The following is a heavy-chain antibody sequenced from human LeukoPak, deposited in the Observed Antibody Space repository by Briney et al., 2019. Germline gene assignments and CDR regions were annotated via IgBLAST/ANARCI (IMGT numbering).Heavy chain of an antibody. V-gene: IGHV5-51*01. J-gene: IGHJ4*02. D-gene: IGHD2-2*01. Sequence: GESLKISCKGSGYSFSNYWIGWVRQMPGKGLEWMGIIYPGDSDTRYSPSFQGQVTISADKSITTAYLQWSSLKASDTAMYYCARREASYASSWALDYWGQGTLVSVS. CDR1: GYSFSNYW. CDR3: ARREASYASSWALDY. CDR2: IYPGDSDT.